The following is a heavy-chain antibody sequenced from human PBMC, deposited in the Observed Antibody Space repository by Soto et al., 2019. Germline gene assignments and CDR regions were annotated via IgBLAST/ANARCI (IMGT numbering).Heavy chain of an antibody. Sequence: PGGSLRLSCAASGFTFSSCAMSWVRQAPGKGLEWVSAISGSGGSTYYADSVKGRFTISRDNSKNTLYLQMNSLRAEDTAVYYCAKDGLTYYDFWSGPSSHPYGMDVWGQGTTVTVSS. V-gene: IGHV3-23*01. D-gene: IGHD3-3*01. CDR3: AKDGLTYYDFWSGPSSHPYGMDV. CDR2: ISGSGGST. J-gene: IGHJ6*02. CDR1: GFTFSSCA.